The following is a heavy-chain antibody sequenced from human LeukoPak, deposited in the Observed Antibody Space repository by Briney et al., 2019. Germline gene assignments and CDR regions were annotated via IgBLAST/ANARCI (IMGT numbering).Heavy chain of an antibody. Sequence: SETLSLTCNVSGTSFTHYCWSWIRQTPEKGLERIGQINHSGDTSYNPSLRSRVTLSVDSSKNQFSLKVTSVTAADTGVYYCARGPGTVGLSPWGQGTLVTVSS. D-gene: IGHD1/OR15-1a*01. CDR2: INHSGDT. CDR1: GTSFTHYC. CDR3: ARGPGTVGLSP. V-gene: IGHV4-34*01. J-gene: IGHJ5*02.